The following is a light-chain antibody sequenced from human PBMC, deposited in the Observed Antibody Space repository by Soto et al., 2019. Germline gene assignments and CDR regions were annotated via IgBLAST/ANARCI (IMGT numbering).Light chain of an antibody. CDR1: SSNIGSNT. Sequence: QSVLTQPPSASGTPGQRVTISCSGSSSNIGSNTVNWYQQLPGTAPKLLIYSNNQRPSGVPDRFSGSKSGTSASLAISGLQSEDEADYYCAAWDDSLNGLWVFGVWTKVTVL. V-gene: IGLV1-44*01. CDR2: SNN. J-gene: IGLJ3*02. CDR3: AAWDDSLNGLWV.